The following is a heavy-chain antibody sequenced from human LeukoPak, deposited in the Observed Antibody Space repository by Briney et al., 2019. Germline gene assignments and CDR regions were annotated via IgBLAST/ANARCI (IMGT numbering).Heavy chain of an antibody. CDR2: ISAYNGNT. J-gene: IGHJ4*02. Sequence: GASVKVSCKASGYTFTSYGISWVRQAPGQGLEWMGWISAYNGNTNYAQKLQGRVTMTTDTSTSTAYMELRSLRSDDTAVYYCARAGGSHDYVWGSYHDYWGQGTPVTVSS. D-gene: IGHD3-16*01. CDR3: ARAGGSHDYVWGSYHDY. V-gene: IGHV1-18*01. CDR1: GYTFTSYG.